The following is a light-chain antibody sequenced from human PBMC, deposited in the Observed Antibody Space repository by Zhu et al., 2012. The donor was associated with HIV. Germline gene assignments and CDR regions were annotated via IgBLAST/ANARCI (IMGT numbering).Light chain of an antibody. CDR2: DAS. J-gene: IGKJ3*01. V-gene: IGKV1-9*01. Sequence: DVQLTQSPSFLSASVGDRVTLTCRASESISRYLAWYQQKPGKAPKLLIYDASTLQSGVPSTFSGSGSGTEFTLTISSLQPEDFAIYYCQQLNTYPLFTFGPGTKVDIK. CDR1: ESISRY. CDR3: QQLNTYPLFT.